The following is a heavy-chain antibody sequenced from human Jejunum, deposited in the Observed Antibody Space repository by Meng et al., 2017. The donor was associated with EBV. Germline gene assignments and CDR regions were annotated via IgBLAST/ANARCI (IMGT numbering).Heavy chain of an antibody. CDR2: IYWDDDK. V-gene: IGHV2-5*02. Sequence: ITCMESVPLWVKPKKTLTRTWTVSAFSLTTDGVAVGWIRQPPGKALEWLALIYWDDDKRYSFSLRNRLTITKDTSKNQVLLTMTNVDPVDTATYYCAHSLMSTTSLTRFFDSWGQGTLVTVSS. CDR3: AHSLMSTTSLTRFFDS. D-gene: IGHD1-1*01. CDR1: AFSLTTDGVA. J-gene: IGHJ5*01.